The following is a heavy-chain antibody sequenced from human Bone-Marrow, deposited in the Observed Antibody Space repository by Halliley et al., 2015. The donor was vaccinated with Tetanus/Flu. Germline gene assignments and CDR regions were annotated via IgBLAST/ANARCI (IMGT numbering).Heavy chain of an antibody. J-gene: IGHJ6*01. D-gene: IGHD3-16*01. CDR2: ISNIGST. V-gene: IGHV4-59*12. Sequence: TLSLTCTVSGDSISSYYWSWIRQPPGKGLEWIGYISNIGSTNYNPSLKSRVTISLDTSKNQFSLNLSSVTAADTALYYCARVGDSGFGAHSYGLDVWGQGTMVTVIS. CDR1: GDSISSYY. CDR3: ARVGDSGFGAHSYGLDV.